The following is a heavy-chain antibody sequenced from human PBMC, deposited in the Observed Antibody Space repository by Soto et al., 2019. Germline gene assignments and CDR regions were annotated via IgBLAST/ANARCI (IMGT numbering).Heavy chain of an antibody. D-gene: IGHD2-2*01. J-gene: IGHJ6*02. CDR2: ISVYNGNT. V-gene: IGHV1-18*01. Sequence: ASVKVSCKASGYTFSSYGISWARQAPGQGLEWMAWISVYNGNTKYAQKAQGRVIMTTYTSTSTAYMELRSLRSDDTAMYYCARDAAVLPAVPALNYYYGMDVWGQGTTVTVSS. CDR3: ARDAAVLPAVPALNYYYGMDV. CDR1: GYTFSSYG.